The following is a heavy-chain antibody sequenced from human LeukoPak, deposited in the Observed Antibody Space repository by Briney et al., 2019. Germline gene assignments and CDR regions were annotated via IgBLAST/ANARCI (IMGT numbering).Heavy chain of an antibody. Sequence: GGSLRLSCAASGFTFSSYSMNWVRQAPGKGLEWVSSISSSSSYIYSADSVKGRFTISRDNTKNSLYLQMNSLRAEDTAVYYCARSSRLTFDYWGQGTLVTVSS. CDR1: GFTFSSYS. CDR3: ARSSRLTFDY. J-gene: IGHJ4*02. D-gene: IGHD6-6*01. CDR2: ISSSSSYI. V-gene: IGHV3-21*01.